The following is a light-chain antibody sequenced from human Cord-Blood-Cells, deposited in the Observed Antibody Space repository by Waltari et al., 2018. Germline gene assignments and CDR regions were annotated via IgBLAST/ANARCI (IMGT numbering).Light chain of an antibody. J-gene: IGKJ1*01. CDR1: QSISSW. CDR2: TAS. Sequence: IQMTQSPSTLSASVGVGVIITCRASQSISSWLAWYQQKPGKAPKLLIYTASSLESGVPSRFSGSGSGTEFTLTISSLQSDDIATYYCQQYNSYSGTFGQGTKVEIK. CDR3: QQYNSYSGT. V-gene: IGKV1-5*03.